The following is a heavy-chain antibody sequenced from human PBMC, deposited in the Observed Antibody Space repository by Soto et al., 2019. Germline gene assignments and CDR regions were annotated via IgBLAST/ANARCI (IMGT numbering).Heavy chain of an antibody. V-gene: IGHV4-59*01. J-gene: IGHJ6*02. D-gene: IGHD6-19*01. CDR1: GGSISSYY. Sequence: PSETLSLTCPVSGGSISSYYWSWIRQPPGKGLEWIGYIYYSGSTNYNPSLKSRVTISVDTSKNQFSLKLSSVTAADTAVYYCARGGVYSSGWDAYYYHYGMDVWGQGTTVTVSS. CDR2: IYYSGST. CDR3: ARGGVYSSGWDAYYYHYGMDV.